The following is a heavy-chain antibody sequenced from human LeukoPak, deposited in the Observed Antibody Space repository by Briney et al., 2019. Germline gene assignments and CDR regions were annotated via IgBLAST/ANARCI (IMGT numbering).Heavy chain of an antibody. J-gene: IGHJ4*02. CDR2: IIPIFGTA. Sequence: SVKVSCKASGGTFSSYAISWVRQAPGQGLEWMGGIIPIFGTANYAQKFQGRVTITTDESTSTAYMELSSLRAEDTAVYYCVKGRISEDGLDFWGQGTLVTVSS. V-gene: IGHV1-69*05. CDR3: VKGRISEDGLDF. D-gene: IGHD6-13*01. CDR1: GGTFSSYA.